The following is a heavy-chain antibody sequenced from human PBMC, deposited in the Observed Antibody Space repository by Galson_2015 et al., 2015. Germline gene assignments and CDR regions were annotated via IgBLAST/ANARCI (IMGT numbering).Heavy chain of an antibody. D-gene: IGHD2-2*01. J-gene: IGHJ4*02. CDR2: INSDGSST. CDR1: GFTVSSNY. V-gene: IGHV3-74*01. CDR3: ARVRLVPAGFDY. Sequence: SLRLSCAASGFTVSSNYMSWVRRAPGKGLVWVSRINSDGSSTSYADSVKGRFTISRDNAKNTLYLQMNSLRAEDTAVYYCARVRLVPAGFDYWGQGTLVTVSS.